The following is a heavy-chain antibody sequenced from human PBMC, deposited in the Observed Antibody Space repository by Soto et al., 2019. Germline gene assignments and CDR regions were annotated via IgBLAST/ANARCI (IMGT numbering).Heavy chain of an antibody. Sequence: SETLSLTCAVYGGSFSGYYWSWIRQPPGKGLEWIGEINHSGSTNYNPSLKSRVTISVDTSKNQFSLKLSSVTAADTAVYYCARGRKGRSWSSTYYFDYWGQGTLVTVSS. CDR2: INHSGST. D-gene: IGHD6-13*01. CDR1: GGSFSGYY. V-gene: IGHV4-34*01. CDR3: ARGRKGRSWSSTYYFDY. J-gene: IGHJ4*02.